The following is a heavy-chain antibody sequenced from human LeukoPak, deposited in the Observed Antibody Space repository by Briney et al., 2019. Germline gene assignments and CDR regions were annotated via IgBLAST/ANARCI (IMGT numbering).Heavy chain of an antibody. CDR3: ARQAGYYYDSSGYYSAFDI. Sequence: SETLSLTCTVSGGSISSYYWSWIRQPPGKGLEWIGYIYYSGSTNYNPSLKSRVTISVDTSKNQFSLKLSSVTAADTAVYYCARQAGYYYDSSGYYSAFDIWGQGTMVTVSS. D-gene: IGHD3-22*01. V-gene: IGHV4-59*08. J-gene: IGHJ3*02. CDR1: GGSISSYY. CDR2: IYYSGST.